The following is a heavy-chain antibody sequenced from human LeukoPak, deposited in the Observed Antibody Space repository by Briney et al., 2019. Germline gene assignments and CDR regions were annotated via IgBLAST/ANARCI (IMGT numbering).Heavy chain of an antibody. D-gene: IGHD6-13*01. V-gene: IGHV3-21*01. CDR1: GFTFSSYN. J-gene: IGHJ6*03. CDR2: ISTRTTYI. CDR3: AREGSSSWYSYYYYYMDV. Sequence: PGGSLRLSCAASGFTFSSYNMNWVRQAPGKGLEWVSSISTRTTYIYYADSVKGRFTISRDNTKSSPSLHMSSLRAEDTAVYYCAREGSSSWYSYYYYYMDVWGKGTTVTISS.